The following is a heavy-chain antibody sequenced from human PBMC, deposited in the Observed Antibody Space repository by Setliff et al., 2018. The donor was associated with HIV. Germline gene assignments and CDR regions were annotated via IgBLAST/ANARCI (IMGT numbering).Heavy chain of an antibody. CDR2: IYHSGGT. CDR1: GGSISSNSYY. V-gene: IGHV4-39*07. J-gene: IGHJ4*02. CDR3: ARDQPQDYDSLTGYYTGRYFDY. D-gene: IGHD3-9*01. Sequence: SETLSLTCTVSGGSISSNSYYWGWIRQPPGKGLEWIGSIYHSGGTYYNPSLKSRVTISVDTSKNQFSLKLTSVTAADTAVYYCARDQPQDYDSLTGYYTGRYFDYWGRGTLVTVSS.